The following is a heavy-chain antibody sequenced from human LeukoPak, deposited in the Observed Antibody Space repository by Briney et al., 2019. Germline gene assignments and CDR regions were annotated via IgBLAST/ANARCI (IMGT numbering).Heavy chain of an antibody. J-gene: IGHJ4*02. V-gene: IGHV4-4*02. D-gene: IGHD4-17*01. CDR1: GGSISSGSW. CDR2: IHHSGST. Sequence: SGTLSLTCAVSGGSISSGSWWGWIRQPPGKGLEWIGEIHHSGSTNYNPSLKSRVTLSVDKSKNQLSLRLTSVTAAATAVYYCARGGDYRFDYWGQGTLVTVSS. CDR3: ARGGDYRFDY.